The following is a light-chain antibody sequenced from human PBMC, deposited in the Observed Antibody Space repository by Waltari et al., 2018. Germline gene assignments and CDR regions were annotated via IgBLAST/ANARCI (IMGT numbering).Light chain of an antibody. CDR3: MQALQTPRT. CDR1: QSLLHSNGYNY. Sequence: DIVMTQSPLSLPVTPGEPASISCRSSQSLLHSNGYNYLDWYLQKPGQSPQLLIYLGSNRASGVPDRFSGSGSGTDFTLKISRVEAEYVGVYCMQALQTPRTFGGGTKVEIK. J-gene: IGKJ4*01. V-gene: IGKV2-28*01. CDR2: LGS.